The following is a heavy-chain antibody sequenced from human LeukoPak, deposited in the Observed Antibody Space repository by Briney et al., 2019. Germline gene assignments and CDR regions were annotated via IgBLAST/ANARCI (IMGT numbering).Heavy chain of an antibody. V-gene: IGHV4-59*11. Sequence: SETLSLTCTVSADFTISHYWSWIRQPPGKGLEWIGYIYSSGNTNYNPSLKSRVTISLDTSKNQDTSKLQFSLKLSSVTAADTAVYYCARDRSQGWFDPWGQGTLVTVSS. CDR3: ARDRSQGWFDP. CDR1: ADFTISHY. J-gene: IGHJ5*02. CDR2: IYSSGNT.